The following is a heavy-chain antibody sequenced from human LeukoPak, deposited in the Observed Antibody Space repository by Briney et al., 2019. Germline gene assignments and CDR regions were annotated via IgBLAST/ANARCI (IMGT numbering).Heavy chain of an antibody. Sequence: GSLRLSCAASGFTFSSYSINWVRQAPGKGLEWVSSISGNGHYIFYTDSMKGRFTISRDNAKNSVYLQMDNLRVEDTVLYYCARDRLYGDYDSNFDYWGQGTLVTVSS. CDR1: GFTFSSYS. CDR3: ARDRLYGDYDSNFDY. D-gene: IGHD4-17*01. V-gene: IGHV3-21*06. J-gene: IGHJ4*02. CDR2: ISGNGHYI.